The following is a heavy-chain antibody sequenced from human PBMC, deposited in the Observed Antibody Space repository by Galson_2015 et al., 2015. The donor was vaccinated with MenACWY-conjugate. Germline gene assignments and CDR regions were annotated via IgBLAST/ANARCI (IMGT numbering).Heavy chain of an antibody. CDR3: ARLGSGWCGVDY. CDR1: GDSISPYY. D-gene: IGHD6-19*01. Sequence: SETLSLTCIVSGDSISPYYWSWIRRSPGKGLEWIGHIRNSGSTNYNPSLKSRVTISLDTSKNQFSLKLSSVTATDTAVYYCARLGSGWCGVDYWGQGTLVTVSS. CDR2: IRNSGST. J-gene: IGHJ4*02. V-gene: IGHV4-59*08.